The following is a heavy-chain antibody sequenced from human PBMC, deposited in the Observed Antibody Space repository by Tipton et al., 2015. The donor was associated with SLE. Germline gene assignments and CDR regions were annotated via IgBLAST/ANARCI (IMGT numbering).Heavy chain of an antibody. CDR1: GGSFSGYY. J-gene: IGHJ4*02. Sequence: TLSLTCAVYGGSFSGYYWSWIRQPPGKGLEWIGSIYYSGSTYYNPSLKSRVTISVDTSKNQFSLKLSSVTAADTAVYYCARGLNRAFSGWAPAFDYWGQGTLVTVSS. CDR2: IYYSGST. CDR3: ARGLNRAFSGWAPAFDY. D-gene: IGHD6-19*01. V-gene: IGHV4-34*01.